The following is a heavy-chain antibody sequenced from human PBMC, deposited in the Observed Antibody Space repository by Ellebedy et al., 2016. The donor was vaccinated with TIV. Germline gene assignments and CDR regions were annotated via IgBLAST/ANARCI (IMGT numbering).Heavy chain of an antibody. CDR3: ARQYCSGGSCYAGAFDI. Sequence: GESLKISXQGSGYNFPIYWIAWVRQIPGKGLEWMGIIYPGDSDTRYSPSFQGQVTISADKSINTAYLQWSSLKASDTAMYYCARQYCSGGSCYAGAFDIWGRGTMVTVSS. CDR1: GYNFPIYW. CDR2: IYPGDSDT. D-gene: IGHD2-15*01. J-gene: IGHJ3*02. V-gene: IGHV5-51*01.